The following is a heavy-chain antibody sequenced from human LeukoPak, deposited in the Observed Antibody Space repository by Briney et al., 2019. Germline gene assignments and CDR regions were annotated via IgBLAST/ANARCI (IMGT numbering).Heavy chain of an antibody. CDR1: GFTFSNSA. Sequence: QTGGSLRLSCAPSGFTFSNSAMSWVRQAPGKGLEWVSGISGSGGNTYYADSVKGRFTISRDNSKNTLYLQMNSLRAEDTAVYYCAKAGSIRFDYWGQGTLVTVSS. CDR2: ISGSGGNT. V-gene: IGHV3-23*01. CDR3: AKAGSIRFDY. J-gene: IGHJ4*02. D-gene: IGHD1-26*01.